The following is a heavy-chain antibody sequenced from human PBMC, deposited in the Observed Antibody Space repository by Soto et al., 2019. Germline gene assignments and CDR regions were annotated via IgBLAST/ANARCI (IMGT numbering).Heavy chain of an antibody. D-gene: IGHD5-12*01. CDR1: GFTFSSYG. Sequence: GGSLSLSCAASGFTFSSYGMHWVRQAPGKWLEWVAVISYDGSNKYYADSVKGRFTISRDNSKNTLYLQMNSLRAEDTAVYYCARISGYDLGVAYWGQGTLVTVSS. CDR2: ISYDGSNK. CDR3: ARISGYDLGVAY. J-gene: IGHJ4*02. V-gene: IGHV3-30*03.